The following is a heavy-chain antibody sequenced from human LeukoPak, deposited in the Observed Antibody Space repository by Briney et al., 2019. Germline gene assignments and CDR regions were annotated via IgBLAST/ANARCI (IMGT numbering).Heavy chain of an antibody. CDR3: ARDSDWNVNY. CDR2: ISPYNGAT. J-gene: IGHJ4*02. V-gene: IGHV1-18*01. D-gene: IGHD1-1*01. Sequence: GASVKVSCKALGYTFTTYGITWIRQAPGQGLEWLGWISPYNGATEYAQNLQDRVSMTTDTSTNTAYIEVRSLKSDDTAVYYCARDSDWNVNYWGQGTLVTVSS. CDR1: GYTFTTYG.